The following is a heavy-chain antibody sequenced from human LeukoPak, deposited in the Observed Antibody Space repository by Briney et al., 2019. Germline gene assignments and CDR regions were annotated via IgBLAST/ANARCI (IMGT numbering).Heavy chain of an antibody. D-gene: IGHD3-3*01. CDR1: GFTFSNYW. Sequence: GGSLRLSCAASGFTFSNYWMNWVRQAPGKGLEWVANIKQDGSEKYYVDSVKGRFTISRDNARNSVYLQMNSLRAEDTAVYYCARALSGWGQGTLVTVSS. J-gene: IGHJ4*02. V-gene: IGHV3-7*03. CDR2: IKQDGSEK. CDR3: ARALSG.